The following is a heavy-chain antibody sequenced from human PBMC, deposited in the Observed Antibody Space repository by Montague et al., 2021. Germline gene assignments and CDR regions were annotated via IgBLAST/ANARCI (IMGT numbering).Heavy chain of an antibody. CDR3: ARSGGECSGGRGDTFDY. CDR1: GGSISSGGFY. CDR2: IYDSGST. J-gene: IGHJ4*02. Sequence: TLSLTCSVSGGSISSGGFYWSWIRQHPGKGPEWIGSIYDSGSTNYNPSLKSRLTLSRDTSKNQVSLRLTSVTAADAAVYYCARSGGECSGGRGDTFDYWGQGTLVTVSS. V-gene: IGHV4-31*03. D-gene: IGHD2-15*01.